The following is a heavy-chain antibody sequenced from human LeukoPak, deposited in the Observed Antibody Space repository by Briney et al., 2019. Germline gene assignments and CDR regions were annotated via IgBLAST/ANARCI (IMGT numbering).Heavy chain of an antibody. CDR2: ITHNGKS. CDR3: VLGRWEPTGSY. CDR1: GASFSGYY. J-gene: IGHJ4*02. Sequence: KASETLSLTCAVYGASFSGYYKTWIRQSPGEGLEWIGEITHNGKSNYNPSLKSRVTISVDTSRNQFSLRLTSVTAADAGVYYCVLGRWEPTGSYWGRGTLVAISS. D-gene: IGHD1-26*01. V-gene: IGHV4-34*01.